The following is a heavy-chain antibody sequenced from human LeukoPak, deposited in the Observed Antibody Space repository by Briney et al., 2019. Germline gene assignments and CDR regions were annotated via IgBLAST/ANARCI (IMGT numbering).Heavy chain of an antibody. CDR2: IIPISGTA. Sequence: SVTVSCKASGGTFNSYAISWVGQAPGQGREWMGGIIPISGTANYAQKFQGRVTITTDESTSTAYMELSSLISEDTAVYYCASLALGIAGGEFDYWGQGNLASVSS. CDR3: ASLALGIAGGEFDY. V-gene: IGHV1-69*05. J-gene: IGHJ4*02. CDR1: GGTFNSYA. D-gene: IGHD6-13*01.